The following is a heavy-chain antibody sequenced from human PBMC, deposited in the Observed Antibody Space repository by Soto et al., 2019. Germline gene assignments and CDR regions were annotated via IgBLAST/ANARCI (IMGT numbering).Heavy chain of an antibody. V-gene: IGHV1-69*01. CDR2: IIPIFGTA. Sequence: QVQLVQSGAEVKKPGSSVKVSCKSSGGTFSSYAISWVRQAPGQGLEWMGGIIPIFGTANYAQKFQGRVTITADESTSTAYMELSSLRSEDTAVYYCARGSTRYYDDSSGYPATYYFDYWGQGTLVTVSS. D-gene: IGHD3-22*01. CDR1: GGTFSSYA. CDR3: ARGSTRYYDDSSGYPATYYFDY. J-gene: IGHJ4*02.